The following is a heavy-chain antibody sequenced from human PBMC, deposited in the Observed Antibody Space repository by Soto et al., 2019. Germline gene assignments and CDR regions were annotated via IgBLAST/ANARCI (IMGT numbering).Heavy chain of an antibody. J-gene: IGHJ4*02. CDR1: GFTFTRYS. CDR2: ISSTTNYI. CDR3: ARESEDLTSNFDY. Sequence: SLRLSCAASGFTFTRYSMNWGRQAPGKGLEWVSSISSTTNYIYYGDSMKGRFTISRDNAKNSLYLEMNSLRAEDTAVYYCARESEDLTSNFDYWGQGTLVTVSS. V-gene: IGHV3-21*06.